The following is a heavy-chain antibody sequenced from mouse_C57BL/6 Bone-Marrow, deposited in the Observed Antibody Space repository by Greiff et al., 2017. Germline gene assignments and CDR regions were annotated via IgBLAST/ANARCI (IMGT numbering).Heavy chain of an antibody. CDR3: ARPYYSNYWYFDV. CDR1: GYTFTSYW. J-gene: IGHJ1*03. CDR2: IYPGSGST. D-gene: IGHD2-5*01. V-gene: IGHV1-55*01. Sequence: QVQLQQPGAELVKPGASVKMSCKASGYTFTSYWITWVKQRPGQGLEWIGDIYPGSGSTNYNEKFKGKATLTVDTSSSTAYMQLSILTSEDSAVYYCARPYYSNYWYFDVGGTGTTVTVSA.